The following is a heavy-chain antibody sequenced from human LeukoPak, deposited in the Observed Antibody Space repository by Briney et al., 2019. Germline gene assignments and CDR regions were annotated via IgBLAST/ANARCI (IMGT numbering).Heavy chain of an antibody. CDR1: GFSISSGYY. CDR3: ARVEWELPRE. D-gene: IGHD1-26*01. V-gene: IGHV4-38-2*02. CDR2: IYHSGAT. J-gene: IGHJ4*02. Sequence: SETLSLTCTVSGFSISSGYYWGWIRQPPGKGLEWIAAIYHSGATYYNPSLKSRVTMSVDTSENQFSLKLRSVTAADTAVYYCARVEWELPREWGQGTLVTVSS.